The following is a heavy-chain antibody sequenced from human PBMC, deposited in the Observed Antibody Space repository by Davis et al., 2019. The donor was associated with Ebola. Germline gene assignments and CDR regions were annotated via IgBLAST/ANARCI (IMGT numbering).Heavy chain of an antibody. D-gene: IGHD2-15*01. Sequence: PGGSLRLSCAASGFTFSSYWMHWVRQAPGKGLEWVAVISYDGSNKYYADSVKGRFTISRDNSKNTLYLQMNSLRAEDTAVYYCAKDLGGCSGGSCHPWGQGTLVTVSS. CDR2: ISYDGSNK. CDR3: AKDLGGCSGGSCHP. J-gene: IGHJ5*02. V-gene: IGHV3-30*18. CDR1: GFTFSSYW.